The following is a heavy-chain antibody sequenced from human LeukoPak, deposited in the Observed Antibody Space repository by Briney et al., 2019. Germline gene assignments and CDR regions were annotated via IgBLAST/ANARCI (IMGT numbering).Heavy chain of an antibody. J-gene: IGHJ1*01. D-gene: IGHD3-3*01. CDR2: ISAYNGNT. V-gene: IGHV1-18*01. CDR3: AREYDFWSGYYTSVYFQH. Sequence: ASVKVSCKASGYTFTSYGISWVRQAPGQGLEWMGWISAYNGNTNYAQKLQGRVTMTTDTSTSTAYMELSRLRSDDTAVYYCAREYDFWSGYYTSVYFQHWGQGTLVTVSS. CDR1: GYTFTSYG.